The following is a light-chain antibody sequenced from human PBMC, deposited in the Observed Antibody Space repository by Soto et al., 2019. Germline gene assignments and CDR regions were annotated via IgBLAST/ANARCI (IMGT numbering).Light chain of an antibody. CDR2: GAT. CDR1: QSVSIL. CDR3: LQYNNWPPWT. J-gene: IGKJ1*01. V-gene: IGKV3-15*01. Sequence: EFVLTQSPGTLSLSPGERATLSCRASQSVSILLAWYQQKPGQAPRLLIHGATTRATGVPARFSGSGSGTEFTLTIDSLQSEDFALYYCLQYNNWPPWTFGQGTKVDIK.